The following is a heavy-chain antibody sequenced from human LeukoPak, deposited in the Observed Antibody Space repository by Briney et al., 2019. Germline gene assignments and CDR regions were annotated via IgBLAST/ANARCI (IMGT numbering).Heavy chain of an antibody. Sequence: SETLSLTCTVSGGSISSYYWSWIRQPPGKGLEWIGYMYYSGSTNYNPSPKSRVTISVDTSKNQFSLKLSSVTAADTAVYYCSGSYLYYYYYYMNVWGKGTTVTISS. D-gene: IGHD1-26*01. V-gene: IGHV4-59*03. CDR1: GGSISSYY. J-gene: IGHJ6*03. CDR2: MYYSGST. CDR3: SGSYLYYYYYYMNV.